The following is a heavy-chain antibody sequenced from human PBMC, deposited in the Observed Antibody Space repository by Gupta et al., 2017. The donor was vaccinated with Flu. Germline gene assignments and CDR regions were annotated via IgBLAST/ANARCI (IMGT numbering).Heavy chain of an antibody. CDR1: GFTFSSYA. V-gene: IGHV3-30*18. Sequence: QVQLVESGGGVVQPGKSLRVSCAASGFTFSSYAMHWVRQAPGKGLEWVAGISYDGSDQYYGDSGKGRFSVSRDNSQNTVFLQMNSLRTDDTAVYFCAKRGGTYYNILTGLDYWGQGILVTVSS. D-gene: IGHD3-9*01. CDR3: AKRGGTYYNILTGLDY. J-gene: IGHJ4*02. CDR2: ISYDGSDQ.